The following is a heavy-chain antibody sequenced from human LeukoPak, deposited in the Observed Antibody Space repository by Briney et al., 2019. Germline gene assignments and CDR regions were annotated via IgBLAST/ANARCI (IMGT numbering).Heavy chain of an antibody. CDR2: ISYDGSNK. CDR3: AKDRGYYDSSGYFVASYADY. V-gene: IGHV3-30*18. J-gene: IGHJ4*02. CDR1: GFTFSSYG. Sequence: PGGSLRLSCAASGFTFSSYGMHWVRQASGKGLEWVAVISYDGSNKYYADSVKGRFTISRDNSKNTLYLQMNSLRAEDTAVYYCAKDRGYYDSSGYFVASYADYWGQGTLVTVSS. D-gene: IGHD3-22*01.